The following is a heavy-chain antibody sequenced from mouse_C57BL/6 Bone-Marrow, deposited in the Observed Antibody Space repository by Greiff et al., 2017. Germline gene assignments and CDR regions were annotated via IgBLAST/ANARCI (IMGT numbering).Heavy chain of an antibody. CDR1: GFTFSDYG. CDR2: ISSGSSTI. J-gene: IGHJ3*01. Sequence: VQLKESGGGLVKPGGSLKFSCAASGFTFSDYGMHWVRQAPEKGLEWVAYISSGSSTIYYADTFKGRFTISRDNAKNTLFLQMPSLRSEDTAMDYCARSYPAWFAYWGQGTLVTVSA. V-gene: IGHV5-17*01. CDR3: ARSYPAWFAY.